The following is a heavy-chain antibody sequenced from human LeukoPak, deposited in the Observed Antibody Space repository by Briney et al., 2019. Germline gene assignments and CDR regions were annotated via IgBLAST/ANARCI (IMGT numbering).Heavy chain of an antibody. CDR2: ISHDGSNQ. CDR1: GFTFTYYA. CDR3: ARQGDTGSWYFDY. V-gene: IGHV3-30-3*01. J-gene: IGHJ4*02. D-gene: IGHD2-21*02. Sequence: PGRSLILSCAVSGFTFTYYAMHWVRQAPGKGLEWVAVISHDGSNQQYADSVKGQVTISRDNSKSTLYLQMASLRAGDTAVHYCARQGDTGSWYFDYWGQGTLVTVSS.